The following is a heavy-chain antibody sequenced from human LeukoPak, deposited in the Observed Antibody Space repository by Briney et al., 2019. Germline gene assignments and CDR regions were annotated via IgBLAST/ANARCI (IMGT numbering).Heavy chain of an antibody. CDR3: ARYNWNGWGYYYYYMDV. CDR1: GFTFSSYS. Sequence: PGGSLRLSCAASGFTFSSYSMNWVRQAPGKGLEWVSSISSSSSYIYYADSVKGRFTISGDNAKNSLYLQMNSLRAEDTAVYYCARYNWNGWGYYYYYMDVWGKGTTVTVSS. J-gene: IGHJ6*03. V-gene: IGHV3-21*01. CDR2: ISSSSSYI. D-gene: IGHD1-1*01.